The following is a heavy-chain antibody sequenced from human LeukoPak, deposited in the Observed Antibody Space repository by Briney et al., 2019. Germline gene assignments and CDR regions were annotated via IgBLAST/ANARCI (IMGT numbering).Heavy chain of an antibody. J-gene: IGHJ4*02. V-gene: IGHV3-74*01. CDR3: ARDWNYAGDY. Sequence: GGSLRLSCAASGFTFSNYWIHWVRQAPGKGLVWVSRITRDGSGTTYADSVKGRFTISRDNAKNTVYLQMNSLRAEDTAMYYCARDWNYAGDYWGQGTLVTVSS. D-gene: IGHD1-7*01. CDR2: ITRDGSGT. CDR1: GFTFSNYW.